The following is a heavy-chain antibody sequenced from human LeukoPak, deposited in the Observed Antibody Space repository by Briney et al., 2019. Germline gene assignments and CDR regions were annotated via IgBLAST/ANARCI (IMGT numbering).Heavy chain of an antibody. CDR3: ASRRAAFDI. CDR2: INHSGST. CDR1: GGSFSGYY. V-gene: IGHV4-34*01. Sequence: SETLSLTCAVYGGSFSGYYWSWIRQPPGKGLEWIGEINHSGSTNYNPSLKSRVTISVDTSKNQFSLRLSSVTAADTAVYYCASRRAAFDILGQGTVVNVFS. J-gene: IGHJ3*02.